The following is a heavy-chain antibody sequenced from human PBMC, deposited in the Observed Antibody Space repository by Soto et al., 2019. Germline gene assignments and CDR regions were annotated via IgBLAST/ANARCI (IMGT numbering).Heavy chain of an antibody. J-gene: IGHJ6*02. CDR2: INAGNGNT. CDR3: ARVVYYYDSSGSKNGMDV. V-gene: IGHV1-3*01. CDR1: GYTFTSYA. Sequence: ASVKVSCKASGYTFTSYAMHWVRQAPGQRLEWMGWINAGNGNTNYAQKLQGRVTMTTDTSTSTAYMELRSLRSDDTAVYYCARVVYYYDSSGSKNGMDVWGQGTTVTVSS. D-gene: IGHD3-22*01.